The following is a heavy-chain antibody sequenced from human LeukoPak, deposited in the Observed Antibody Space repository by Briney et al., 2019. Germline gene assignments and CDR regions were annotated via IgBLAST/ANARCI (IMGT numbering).Heavy chain of an antibody. J-gene: IGHJ3*01. Sequence: GGSLRLSCAASGFTFSSYWMHWVRQAPGKGLVWVSRINTDGRITNYADSVKGRFTISRDNAKNTLFLQMNSLRAEDTAVYYCAKPREQQLLRIAFDVWGQGTMVTVSS. V-gene: IGHV3-74*01. CDR1: GFTFSSYW. CDR3: AKPREQQLLRIAFDV. D-gene: IGHD5/OR15-5a*01. CDR2: INTDGRIT.